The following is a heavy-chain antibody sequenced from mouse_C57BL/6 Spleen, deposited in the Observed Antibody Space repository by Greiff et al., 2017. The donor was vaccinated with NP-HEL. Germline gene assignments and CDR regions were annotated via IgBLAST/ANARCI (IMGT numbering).Heavy chain of an antibody. CDR1: GYAFSSYW. CDR2: IYPGDGDT. Sequence: LVESGAELVKPGASVKISCKASGYAFSSYWMNWVKQRPGKGLEWIGQIYPGDGDTNYNGKFKGKATLTADKSSSTAYMQLSSLTSEDSAVYFCARRGGSSFYYAMDYWGQGTSVTVSS. J-gene: IGHJ4*01. CDR3: ARRGGSSFYYAMDY. D-gene: IGHD1-1*01. V-gene: IGHV1-80*01.